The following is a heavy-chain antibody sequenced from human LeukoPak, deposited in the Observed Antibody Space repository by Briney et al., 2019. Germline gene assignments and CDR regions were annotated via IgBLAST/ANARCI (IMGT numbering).Heavy chain of an antibody. J-gene: IGHJ6*04. CDR3: ARVSYTWNLHGRPYYHGMDV. D-gene: IGHD1-1*01. V-gene: IGHV1-69*10. CDR1: GGTFSFYA. CDR2: IVPILATT. Sequence: PLASVKVSCKASGGTFSFYAIAWVRQAPGQGLEWMGGIVPILATTNYAQKFQGRVTISADNSTSTAYMELSSLKSDDTAVYYCARVSYTWNLHGRPYYHGMDVWGNGTTVTVSS.